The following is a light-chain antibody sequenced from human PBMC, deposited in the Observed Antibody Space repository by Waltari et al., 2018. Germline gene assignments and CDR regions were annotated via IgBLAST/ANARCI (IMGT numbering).Light chain of an antibody. J-gene: IGLJ3*02. V-gene: IGLV2-14*01. Sequence: QSALPQPASVSGSPGQSITIPCTGTSSDVGGYNYFSWYQKLPGKVPKLLIFDVSNRPSGVSNRFSGSKSGNTASLTISGLQAEDESDYYCCSVTSRSTWVFGGGTKLTVL. CDR1: SSDVGGYNY. CDR3: CSVTSRSTWV. CDR2: DVS.